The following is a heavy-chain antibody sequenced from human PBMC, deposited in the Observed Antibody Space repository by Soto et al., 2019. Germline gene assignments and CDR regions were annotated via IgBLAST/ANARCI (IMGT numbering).Heavy chain of an antibody. J-gene: IGHJ4*02. V-gene: IGHV3-53*02. D-gene: IGHD2-8*01. CDR3: ARKSDSGPVPEADGV. CDR1: GFSVGSHY. CDR2: IYSNGDT. Sequence: EVQLVETGGGLIQPGGSLRLSCAASGFSVGSHYMTWVRQSPGKGLEWVSLIYSNGDTDYADSVKSRFSISRDNFKNTLYLQMNNLRAEDTAVSHCARKSDSGPVPEADGVWGRGTLVTVSS.